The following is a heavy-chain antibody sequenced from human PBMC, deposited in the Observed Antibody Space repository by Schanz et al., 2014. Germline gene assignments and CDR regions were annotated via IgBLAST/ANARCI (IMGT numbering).Heavy chain of an antibody. V-gene: IGHV3-33*01. CDR1: GFTFSSYG. D-gene: IGHD3-10*01. J-gene: IGHJ4*02. Sequence: QVQLVDSGGGLVKPGGSLRLSCAASGFTFSSYGMHWVRQAPGKGLEWVAVIWYDGSNKYYADSVKGRFTISRDNSRDTVYLQMNSLRADDTAMYYCARWFLIRGVILDSWGQGTLVTVSS. CDR2: IWYDGSNK. CDR3: ARWFLIRGVILDS.